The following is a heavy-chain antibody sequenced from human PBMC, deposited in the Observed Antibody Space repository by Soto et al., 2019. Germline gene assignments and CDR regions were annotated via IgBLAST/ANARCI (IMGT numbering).Heavy chain of an antibody. D-gene: IGHD6-13*01. V-gene: IGHV1-46*01. CDR3: AWQQLESGAFDI. CDR1: GYTFTSYY. Sequence: QVQLVQSGAEVKKPGAPVKVSCKASGYTFTSYYMHWVRQAPGQGLEWMGIINPSGGSTSYAQKFQGRVTMTRDTSTSTVYMELSSLRSEDTAVYYCAWQQLESGAFDIWGQGTMVTVSS. J-gene: IGHJ3*02. CDR2: INPSGGST.